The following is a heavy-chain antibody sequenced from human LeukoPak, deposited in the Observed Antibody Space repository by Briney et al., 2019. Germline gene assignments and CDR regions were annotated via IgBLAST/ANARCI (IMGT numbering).Heavy chain of an antibody. D-gene: IGHD2/OR15-2a*01. J-gene: IGHJ4*02. CDR1: GFTFSNYW. CDR2: IRNDGTST. Sequence: GGSLRLSCAASGFTFSNYWMHWVRQAPGKGLVWVSHIRNDGTSTSYADSVKGRFTISRDNSKNSLYLQLNSLRAEDTAMYYCAKYLSRAFDCWGQGSLITVSS. CDR3: AKYLSRAFDC. V-gene: IGHV3-74*01.